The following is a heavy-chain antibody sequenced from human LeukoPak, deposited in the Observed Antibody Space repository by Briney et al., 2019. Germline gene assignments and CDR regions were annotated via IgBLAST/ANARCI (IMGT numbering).Heavy chain of an antibody. D-gene: IGHD3-3*01. J-gene: IGHJ4*02. V-gene: IGHV1-8*03. CDR3: ARGRGYTYYFDY. CDR2: MNPNSGNT. Sequence: ASVKVSCKASGYTFTSYDINWVRQAPGQGLEWMGWMNPNSGNTVYAQKFQGRVTITRNTSISTAYMELSSLRSEDTAVYYCARGRGYTYYFDYWGQGTLVTVSS. CDR1: GYTFTSYD.